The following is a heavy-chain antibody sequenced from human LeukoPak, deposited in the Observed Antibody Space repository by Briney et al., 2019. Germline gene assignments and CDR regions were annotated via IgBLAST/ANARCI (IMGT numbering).Heavy chain of an antibody. J-gene: IGHJ4*02. CDR1: GFTFSSYG. CDR2: ISYGGSNK. D-gene: IGHD5-18*01. Sequence: PGGSLRLSCAASGFTFSSYGMHWVRQAPGKGLEWVAVISYGGSNKYYADSVKGRFTISRDNSKNTLYLQMNSLRAEDTAVYYCARAPQEEAMALYYFDYWGQGTLVTVSS. V-gene: IGHV3-30*03. CDR3: ARAPQEEAMALYYFDY.